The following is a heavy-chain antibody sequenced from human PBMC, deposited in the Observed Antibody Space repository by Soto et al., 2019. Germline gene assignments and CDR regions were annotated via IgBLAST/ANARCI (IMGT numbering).Heavy chain of an antibody. D-gene: IGHD3-16*01. CDR3: ARAKRDLDYYYYGMDG. CDR2: IKQDGSEK. V-gene: IGHV3-7*01. Sequence: WSLRLSCAASGFTFSSYWMSWVRQALGKGLEWVANIKQDGSEKYYVDSVKGRFTTSRDNAKNSLYLQMNSLRAEDTAVYYCARAKRDLDYYYYGMDGWGQGTTVTVSS. CDR1: GFTFSSYW. J-gene: IGHJ6*02.